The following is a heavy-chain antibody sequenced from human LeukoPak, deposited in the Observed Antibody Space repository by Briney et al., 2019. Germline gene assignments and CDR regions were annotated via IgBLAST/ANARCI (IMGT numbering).Heavy chain of an antibody. CDR3: ARSGVATCHY. CDR1: GFTLSDYA. J-gene: IGHJ4*02. CDR2: INPDGGS. D-gene: IGHD3-10*01. V-gene: IGHV3-23*01. Sequence: PGGSLRLSCQASGFTLSDYAMSWVRQAPGKGLEWVSSINPDGGSFFADSVKGRFTISRDDSRSVVYLQMNTLSAEDTAVYYCARSGVATCHYWGQGILVTVSS.